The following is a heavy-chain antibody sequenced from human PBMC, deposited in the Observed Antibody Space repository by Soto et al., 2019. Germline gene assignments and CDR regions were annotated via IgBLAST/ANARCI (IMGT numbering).Heavy chain of an antibody. CDR3: ATQPPGGDDSFDV. J-gene: IGHJ3*01. V-gene: IGHV4-59*08. CDR2: FYYSGTT. CDR1: GGSISNYY. Sequence: QVQLQESGPGLVKPLETLSLTCAVSGGSISNYYWSWIRQTPGKRLEWIGYFYYSGTTKYNPSLKSRVTISEDPSKTQFSLELTSVTAADTAVYSCATQPPGGDDSFDVWGQGTMVTVSS. D-gene: IGHD3-16*01.